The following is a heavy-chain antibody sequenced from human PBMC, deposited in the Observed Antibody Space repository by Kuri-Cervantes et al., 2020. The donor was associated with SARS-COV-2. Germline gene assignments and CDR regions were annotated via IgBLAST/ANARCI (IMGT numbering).Heavy chain of an antibody. Sequence: SVKVSCKASGGTFSSYAISWVRQAPGQGLEWMGGIIPIFGTANYAQKFQGRVTITADKSTSTTYMELSSLSSEDTAVYYCARSNSRTSMNAFDVWCQGTKVTVSS. J-gene: IGHJ3*01. D-gene: IGHD2/OR15-2a*01. CDR1: GGTFSSYA. V-gene: IGHV1-69*06. CDR2: IIPIFGTA. CDR3: ARSNSRTSMNAFDV.